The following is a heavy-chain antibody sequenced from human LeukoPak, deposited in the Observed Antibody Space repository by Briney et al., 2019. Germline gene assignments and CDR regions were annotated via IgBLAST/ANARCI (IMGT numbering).Heavy chain of an antibody. CDR3: ARSAVVIISPGAFDI. CDR2: IYYSGST. J-gene: IGHJ3*02. Sequence: SETLSLTCTVSGGSINSYYWSWIRQPPGKGLEWIGYIYYSGSTNYNPSLKSRVTISVDTSKNQFSLKLSSVTAADTAVYYCARSAVVIISPGAFDIWGQGTMVTVSS. CDR1: GGSINSYY. D-gene: IGHD3-3*01. V-gene: IGHV4-59*01.